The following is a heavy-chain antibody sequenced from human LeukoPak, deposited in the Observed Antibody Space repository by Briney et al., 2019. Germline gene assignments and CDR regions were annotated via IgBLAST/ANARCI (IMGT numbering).Heavy chain of an antibody. J-gene: IGHJ6*03. CDR3: ASRTFSYYYYMDV. CDR1: GFTFSNFW. D-gene: IGHD1-1*01. CDR2: IKQDGGER. Sequence: GGSLRLSCAASGFTFSNFWMNWVRQAPGRGLEWVANIKQDGGERYYVDSVKGRFTISRDNVKNSLYLQMNNLRAEDTAVYYCASRTFSYYYYMDVWGKGTSVTVSS. V-gene: IGHV3-7*01.